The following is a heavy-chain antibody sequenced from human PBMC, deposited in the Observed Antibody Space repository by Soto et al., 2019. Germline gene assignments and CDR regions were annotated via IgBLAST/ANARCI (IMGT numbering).Heavy chain of an antibody. Sequence: QVQLVQSGAEVKKPGASVKVSCKASGYTFNSYGISWVRQAPGQGLEWMGWISAYKANSNYAQKFQRRVTMTTDTSTSTAYLELRSLRSDDTAVYYCARDVTITGTRRYHYMDVWGKGTTVTVSS. CDR2: ISAYKANS. V-gene: IGHV1-18*01. CDR1: GYTFNSYG. D-gene: IGHD1-7*01. J-gene: IGHJ6*03. CDR3: ARDVTITGTRRYHYMDV.